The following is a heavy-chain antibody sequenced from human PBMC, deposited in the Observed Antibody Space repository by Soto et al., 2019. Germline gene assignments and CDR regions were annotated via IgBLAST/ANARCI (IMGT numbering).Heavy chain of an antibody. J-gene: IGHJ4*02. CDR2: IYTSGST. CDR1: GGSSSREY. CDR3: ARDPVFVVAGTFPSSSGFDY. D-gene: IGHD6-19*01. Sequence: PSETLSLTCSVSGGSSSREYWSWIRQPAGKGLEWIGRIYTSGSTNYNPSLQGRVTMTTDTSTSTAYMELRSLRSDDTAVYYCARDPVFVVAGTFPSSSGFDYWGQGTLVTAPQ. V-gene: IGHV4-4*07.